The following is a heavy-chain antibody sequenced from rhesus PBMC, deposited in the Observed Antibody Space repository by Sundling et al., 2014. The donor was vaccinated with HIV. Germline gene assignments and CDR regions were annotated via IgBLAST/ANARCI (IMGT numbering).Heavy chain of an antibody. CDR3: TTRRYLDWFWD. J-gene: IGHJ4*01. D-gene: IGHD3-3*01. CDR2: ISSASSYI. CDR1: GFTFSSYG. Sequence: EVQLVESGGGLVQPGGSLRLSCAASGFTFSSYGMSWVRQAPGKGLEWVSSISSASSYIYYADSVKGRFTISRDNAKNSLSLQMNSLRAEDTAVYYCTTRRYLDWFWDWGQGVLVTVSS. V-gene: IGHV3-136*01.